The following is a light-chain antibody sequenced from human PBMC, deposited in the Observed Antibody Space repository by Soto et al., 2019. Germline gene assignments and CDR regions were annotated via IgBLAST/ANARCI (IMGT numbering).Light chain of an antibody. Sequence: EIVWTQSPATLSLSPGERDTLSCRASQSVSRYLDWYQQTPGQAPRLLIYDASNRATGVPARFSGSGSGTDFTLTISSLEPEDFAVEYFQQRRNWPRTFGQGTKVEIK. J-gene: IGKJ1*01. CDR1: QSVSRY. CDR2: DAS. V-gene: IGKV3-11*01. CDR3: QQRRNWPRT.